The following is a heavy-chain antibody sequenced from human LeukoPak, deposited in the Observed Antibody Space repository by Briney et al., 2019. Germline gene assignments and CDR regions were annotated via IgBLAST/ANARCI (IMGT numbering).Heavy chain of an antibody. J-gene: IGHJ4*02. CDR3: AKEGSALWFGELSYYFDY. CDR1: GFSFSNYG. Sequence: GGSLRLSCAASGFSFSNYGMNWVRQAPGKGLEWVSGITGGGDSTYYADSVKGRFTISRDNSKNTLYLQMNSLRAEDTAVYYCAKEGSALWFGELSYYFDYWGQGTLVTVSS. D-gene: IGHD3-10*01. CDR2: ITGGGDST. V-gene: IGHV3-23*01.